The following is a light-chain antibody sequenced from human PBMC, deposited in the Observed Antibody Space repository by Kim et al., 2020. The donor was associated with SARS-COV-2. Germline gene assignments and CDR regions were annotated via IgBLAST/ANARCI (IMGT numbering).Light chain of an antibody. CDR1: LNNIGNY. CDR3: QQCYNSPLT. V-gene: IGKV3D-20*02. Sequence: SPRERTTLSCCATLNNIGNYLAWYQQKPGQAPRLLIYDASNRATGIPSRFSGSGSGTDFTLTIGRLEPEDSAVYFCQQCYNSPLTFGQGTKLDIK. CDR2: DAS. J-gene: IGKJ5*01.